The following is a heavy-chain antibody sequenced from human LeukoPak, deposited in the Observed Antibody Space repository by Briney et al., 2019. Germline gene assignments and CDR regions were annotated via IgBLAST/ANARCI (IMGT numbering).Heavy chain of an antibody. D-gene: IGHD2-2*01. CDR2: INHSGST. CDR3: ARGVPAARSLYFDY. CDR1: GGSFSGYY. V-gene: IGHV4-34*01. J-gene: IGHJ4*02. Sequence: SETLPLTCAVYGGSFSGYYWSWIRQPPGKGLEWIGEINHSGSTNYNPSLKSRVTISVDTSKNQFSLKLSSVTAADTAVYYCARGVPAARSLYFDYWGQGTLVTVSS.